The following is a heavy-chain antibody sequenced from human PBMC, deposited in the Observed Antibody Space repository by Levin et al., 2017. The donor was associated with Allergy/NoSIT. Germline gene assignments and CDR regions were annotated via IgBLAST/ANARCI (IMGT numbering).Heavy chain of an antibody. CDR3: ARTSYSGSFRVGYFDF. CDR1: GFTFDDYG. J-gene: IGHJ4*01. V-gene: IGHV3-20*04. CDR2: INWNGATT. D-gene: IGHD3-10*01. Sequence: PTGGSLRLSCAASGFTFDDYGMTWVRQAPGKGLEWVSTINWNGATTGYADSVKGRFTISRDNAKNSLYLQMNSLRAEDTALYYCARTSYSGSFRVGYFDFWGHGTLVTVSS.